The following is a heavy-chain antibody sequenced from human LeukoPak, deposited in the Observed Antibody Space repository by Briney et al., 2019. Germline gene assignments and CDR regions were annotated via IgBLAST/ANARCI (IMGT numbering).Heavy chain of an antibody. J-gene: IGHJ6*03. Sequence: ASVKVSCKASGYTFTSYGISWVRQAPGQGLEWMGWISAYNGNRNYAQKLQGRVTMTTDTSTSTAYMELRSLRSDDTAVYYCARAVGAVLSYYCYYMDVWGKGTTVTISS. CDR3: ARAVGAVLSYYCYYMDV. CDR2: ISAYNGNR. V-gene: IGHV1-18*01. CDR1: GYTFTSYG. D-gene: IGHD1-26*01.